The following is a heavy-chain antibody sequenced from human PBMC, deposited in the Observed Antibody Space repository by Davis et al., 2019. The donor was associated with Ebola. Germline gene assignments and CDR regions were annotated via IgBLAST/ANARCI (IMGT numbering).Heavy chain of an antibody. J-gene: IGHJ4*02. Sequence: ASVKVSCKASGYTFSTYYMHWVRQAPGQGPEWMGAINPSGGNTNYPQKFQGRVTMTADTSTNTAYMELRGLTSGDTAFYFCAREQLGPDYWGQGTLVTVSS. CDR3: AREQLGPDY. D-gene: IGHD1-1*01. CDR1: GYTFSTYY. CDR2: INPSGGNT. V-gene: IGHV1-46*01.